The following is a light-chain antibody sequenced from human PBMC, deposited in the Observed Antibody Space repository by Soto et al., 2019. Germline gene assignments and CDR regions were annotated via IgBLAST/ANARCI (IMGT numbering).Light chain of an antibody. V-gene: IGLV2-18*02. CDR1: SSDIGSYNR. CDR3: NSFTTSSTYV. J-gene: IGLJ1*01. Sequence: QSALTQLASVSGSPGQSITISCTGTSSDIGSYNRVSWYQQPPGTAPKLIIYEVNNRPSGVPDRFSGSKSGNTASLTISGLQAEDEADYYCNSFTTSSTYVFGTGTKVTVL. CDR2: EVN.